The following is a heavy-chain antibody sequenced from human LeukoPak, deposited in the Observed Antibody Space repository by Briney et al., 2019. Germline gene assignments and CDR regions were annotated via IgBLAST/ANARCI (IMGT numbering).Heavy chain of an antibody. J-gene: IGHJ3*01. CDR3: ARGAPVRWANWDQVEDAFDV. V-gene: IGHV3-30-3*01. D-gene: IGHD7-27*01. Sequence: GSLRLSCAASGFTFSTSAMHWVRQAPGKGLEWVAVISYDGSSKYYADSVKGRFTISRDNSKNTLYLQMNSLRAEDTAVYYCARGAPVRWANWDQVEDAFDVWGQRTMVTVSS. CDR2: ISYDGSSK. CDR1: GFTFSTSA.